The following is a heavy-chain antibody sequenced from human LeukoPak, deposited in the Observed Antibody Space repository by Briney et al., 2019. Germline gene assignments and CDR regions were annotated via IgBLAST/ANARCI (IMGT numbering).Heavy chain of an antibody. J-gene: IGHJ6*02. Sequence: SETLSLTCAVYGGSFSGYYWSWIRQPPGKGLEWIGEINHSGSTNYNPSLKSQVTISVDTSKNQFSLKLSSVTAADTAVYYCARSWITIFGVVIPGDVWGQGTTVTVSS. V-gene: IGHV4-34*01. D-gene: IGHD3-3*01. CDR3: ARSWITIFGVVIPGDV. CDR2: INHSGST. CDR1: GGSFSGYY.